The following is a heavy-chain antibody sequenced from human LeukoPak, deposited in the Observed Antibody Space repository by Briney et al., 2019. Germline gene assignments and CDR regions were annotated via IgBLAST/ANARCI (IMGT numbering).Heavy chain of an antibody. CDR3: ARGWDNNDSSGYSA. J-gene: IGHJ4*02. V-gene: IGHV3-30*04. CDR2: TSYDERNK. Sequence: PGGSLRLSCAASGFTFSSNAMRWVRQAPGKGLEWVAATSYDERNKYYGDSVRGRFTISRDNSKNTLYLQMNSLRVEDTAVYYCARGWDNNDSSGYSAWGQGTLVTVSS. CDR1: GFTFSSNA. D-gene: IGHD3-22*01.